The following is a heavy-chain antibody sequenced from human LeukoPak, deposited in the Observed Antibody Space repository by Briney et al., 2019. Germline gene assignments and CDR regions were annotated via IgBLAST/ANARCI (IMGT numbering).Heavy chain of an antibody. CDR1: GGSISSGSYY. D-gene: IGHD2-2*01. V-gene: IGHV4-61*02. Sequence: SQTLSLTCTVSGGSISSGSYYWSWIRQPAGKGLEWIGRIYTSGSTNYNPSLKSRVTISVDTSKNQFSLKLSSVTAADMAVYYCARDRRICSSTSCPTYYYYYYMDVWGKGATVTVSS. CDR3: ARDRRICSSTSCPTYYYYYYMDV. CDR2: IYTSGST. J-gene: IGHJ6*03.